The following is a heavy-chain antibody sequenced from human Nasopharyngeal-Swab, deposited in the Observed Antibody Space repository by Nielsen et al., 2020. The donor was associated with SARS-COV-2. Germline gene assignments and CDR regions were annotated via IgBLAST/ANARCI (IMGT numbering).Heavy chain of an antibody. V-gene: IGHV1-58*01. D-gene: IGHD2-15*01. CDR3: AGGYCSGGSCYPPEGY. CDR1: GFTFTSSA. J-gene: IGHJ4*02. CDR2: IVVGSGNT. Sequence: SCKASGFTFTSSAVQWVRQARGQRLEWIGWIVVGSGNTNYAQKFQERVTITRDMSTSTAYMELSSLRSEDTAVYYCAGGYCSGGSCYPPEGYWGQGTLVTVSS.